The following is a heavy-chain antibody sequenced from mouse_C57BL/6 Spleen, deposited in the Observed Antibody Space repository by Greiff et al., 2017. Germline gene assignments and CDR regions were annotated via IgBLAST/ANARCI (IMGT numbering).Heavy chain of an antibody. D-gene: IGHD1-1*01. J-gene: IGHJ1*03. CDR1: GYSFTGYY. Sequence: EVQLQQSGPELVKPGASVKISCKASGYSFTGYYMNWVKQSPEKSLEWIGEINPSTGGTTYNQKFKAKATLTVDKSSSTAYMQLKSLTSEDSAVYYCARRGYGSSLWYFDVGGTGTTVTVSS. CDR2: INPSTGGT. V-gene: IGHV1-42*01. CDR3: ARRGYGSSLWYFDV.